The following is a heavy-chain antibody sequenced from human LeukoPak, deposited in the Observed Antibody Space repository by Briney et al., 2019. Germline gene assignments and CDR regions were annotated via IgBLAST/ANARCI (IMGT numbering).Heavy chain of an antibody. CDR1: GFTFSSYS. Sequence: GGSLRLSCAASGFTFSSYSMNWVRQAPGKGLEWISYISSSSSTIYYADSVKGRFTISRDNAKNSLSVQMTTLRAEDTAVYYCARLFWNGYYPISFDHYYGMDVWGQGTTVTVSS. J-gene: IGHJ6*02. V-gene: IGHV3-48*01. CDR2: ISSSSSTI. CDR3: ARLFWNGYYPISFDHYYGMDV. D-gene: IGHD3-3*01.